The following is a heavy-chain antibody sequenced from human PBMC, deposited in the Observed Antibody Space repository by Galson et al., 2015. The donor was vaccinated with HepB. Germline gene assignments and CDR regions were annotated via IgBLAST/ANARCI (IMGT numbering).Heavy chain of an antibody. CDR2: IIPIFGTT. J-gene: IGHJ6*02. CDR1: GGTFSSYA. Sequence: QSGAEVKKPGSPVKVSCKVSGGTFSSYAISWVRQAPGQGLEWMGGIIPIFGTTNYAQKFQGRVTITADESTSTAYMALTSLGSEDTAVCYCARVAPVGGYGYERYYYSNMDVWGQGTSVTVSS. V-gene: IGHV1-69*13. CDR3: ARVAPVGGYGYERYYYSNMDV. D-gene: IGHD5-18*01.